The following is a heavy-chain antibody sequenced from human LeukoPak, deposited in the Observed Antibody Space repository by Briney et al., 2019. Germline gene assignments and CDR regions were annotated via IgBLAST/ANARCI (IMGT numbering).Heavy chain of an antibody. CDR2: IYYRGRT. CDR1: GGSISSSSYY. V-gene: IGHV4-39*02. J-gene: IGHJ5*02. CDR3: AREAGYYYGSGIPFGYNWFDP. Sequence: SETLSLTCTVSGGSISSSSYYWGWIRQPPGKGLEWIGSIYYRGRTYYNPSLKSRVTISVDTSKNQSSLKLSSVTAADTAVYYCAREAGYYYGSGIPFGYNWFDPWGQGTLVTVSS. D-gene: IGHD3-10*01.